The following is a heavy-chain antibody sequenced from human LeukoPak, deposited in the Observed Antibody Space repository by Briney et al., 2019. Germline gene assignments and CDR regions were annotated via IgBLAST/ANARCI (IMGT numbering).Heavy chain of an antibody. CDR2: INHSGST. CDR3: ARLFRYYYGSGAPRGYFDY. Sequence: NPSETLSLTCAVYGGSFSGYYWSWIRQPPGKGLEWIGEINHSGSTNYNPSHKSRVTISIDTSRNQFSLKLSSVTAADTAVYFCARLFRYYYGSGAPRGYFDYWGQGTLVTVSS. D-gene: IGHD3-10*01. V-gene: IGHV4-34*01. CDR1: GGSFSGYY. J-gene: IGHJ4*02.